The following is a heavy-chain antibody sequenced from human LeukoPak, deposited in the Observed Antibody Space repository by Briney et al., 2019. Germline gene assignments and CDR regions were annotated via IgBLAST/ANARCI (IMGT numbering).Heavy chain of an antibody. CDR1: GGSISSGSYY. CDR3: ARGKGYFDY. D-gene: IGHD6-13*01. V-gene: IGHV4-39*07. Sequence: PSETLSLTCTVSGGSISSGSYYWSWIRQPPGKGLEWIGSIYYSGSTYYNPSLKSRVTISVDTSKNQFSLKLSSVTAADTAVYYCARGKGYFDYWGQGTLVTVSS. CDR2: IYYSGST. J-gene: IGHJ4*02.